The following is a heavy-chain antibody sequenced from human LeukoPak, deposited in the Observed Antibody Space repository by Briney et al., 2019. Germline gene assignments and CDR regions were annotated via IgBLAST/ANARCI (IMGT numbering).Heavy chain of an antibody. Sequence: PGGSLLLSCAASGFTFSGSAMHWVRQASGKGLEWVGRIRSKANSYATAYAASVKGRFTISRDDSKNTAYLQMNSLKTEDTAVYYCTRHRYCGGDCYSDYWGQGTLVTVSS. D-gene: IGHD2-21*02. CDR2: IRSKANSYAT. CDR1: GFTFSGSA. V-gene: IGHV3-73*01. J-gene: IGHJ4*02. CDR3: TRHRYCGGDCYSDY.